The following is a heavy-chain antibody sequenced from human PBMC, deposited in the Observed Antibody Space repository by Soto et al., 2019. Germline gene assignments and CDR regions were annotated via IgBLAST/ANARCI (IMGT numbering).Heavy chain of an antibody. Sequence: GGSLRLSCAASGFTFSSYGMHWVRQAPGKGLEWVAVISYDGSNKYYADSVKGRFTISRDNSKNTLYLQMNSLRAEDTAVYYCAKDQWDKTHVTPDIVATTYGMDVWGQGTTVTVSS. V-gene: IGHV3-30*18. J-gene: IGHJ6*02. CDR3: AKDQWDKTHVTPDIVATTYGMDV. CDR1: GFTFSSYG. CDR2: ISYDGSNK. D-gene: IGHD5-12*01.